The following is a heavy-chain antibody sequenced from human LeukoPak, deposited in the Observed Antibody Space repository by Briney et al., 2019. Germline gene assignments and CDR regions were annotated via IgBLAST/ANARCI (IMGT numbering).Heavy chain of an antibody. D-gene: IGHD5-12*01. CDR2: IYHSGST. V-gene: IGHV4-4*02. J-gene: IGHJ4*02. CDR3: ARGGSSVDIVATRSVEVDY. CDR1: GGSISSSNW. Sequence: SETLSLTCAVSGGSISSSNWWSWVRQPPGKGLEWIGEIYHSGSTNYNPSLKSRVTISVDTSKNQFSLKLSSVTAADTAVYYCARGGSSVDIVATRSVEVDYWGQGTLVTVSS.